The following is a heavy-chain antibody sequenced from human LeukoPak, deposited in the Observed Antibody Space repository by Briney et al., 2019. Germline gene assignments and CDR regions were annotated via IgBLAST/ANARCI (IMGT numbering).Heavy chain of an antibody. D-gene: IGHD1-26*01. CDR3: ARELPFDY. J-gene: IGHJ4*02. CDR2: ISYDGSNK. Sequence: PGGSLRLSCAASGFTFSSYAMHWVRQAPGKGLEWVAVISYDGSNKYYADSVKGRFTISRDNSKNTLYLQMNSLRVEDTAVYYCARELPFDYWGQGTLVTVSS. V-gene: IGHV3-30-3*01. CDR1: GFTFSSYA.